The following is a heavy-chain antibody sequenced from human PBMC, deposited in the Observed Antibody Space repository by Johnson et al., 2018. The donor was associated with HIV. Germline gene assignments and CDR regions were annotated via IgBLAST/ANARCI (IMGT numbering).Heavy chain of an antibody. CDR1: GFTFSSYA. CDR2: ISYDGSNK. Sequence: QVQLVESGGGVVQPGRSLRLSCAASGFTFSSYAMHWVRQAPGKGLEWVAVISYDGSNKYYADSVQGRFTISRDNSKNTLYLQMNSLRAEDTAVYYCAKDHPQMATIVGAFDIWGQGTMVTVSS. CDR3: AKDHPQMATIVGAFDI. D-gene: IGHD5-24*01. J-gene: IGHJ3*02. V-gene: IGHV3-30*04.